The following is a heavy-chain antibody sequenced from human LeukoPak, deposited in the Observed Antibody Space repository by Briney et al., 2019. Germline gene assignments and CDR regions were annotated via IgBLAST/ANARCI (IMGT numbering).Heavy chain of an antibody. J-gene: IGHJ3*02. D-gene: IGHD2-15*01. CDR1: GYTFTGYY. Sequence: SVKVSCKASGYTFTGYYMHWVRQAPGQGLEWVGWINPNSCGTNYAQKFQGRVNMTEDTSTDTAYMELNSLRSEDTAVYYFATETILHSRAFDIWGQGTMVTVSP. CDR2: INPNSCGT. CDR3: ATETILHSRAFDI. V-gene: IGHV1-2*02.